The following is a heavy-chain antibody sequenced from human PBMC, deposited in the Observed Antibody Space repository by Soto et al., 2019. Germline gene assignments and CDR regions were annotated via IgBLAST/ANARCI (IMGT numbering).Heavy chain of an antibody. J-gene: IGHJ5*02. V-gene: IGHV3-21*01. CDR3: ARDVNGGFCGA. D-gene: IGHD2-21*01. CDR2: ISSRNNDM. CDR1: GFTFSSYS. Sequence: EVQLVESGGGLVKPGGSLRLSCAASGFTFSSYSMNWVRQAPGKGLEWVSTISSRNNDMYYVDSVKGRFTISRDNARNSVYLQMNSLRADDTAVYYCARDVNGGFCGAWGQGTLLTVSS.